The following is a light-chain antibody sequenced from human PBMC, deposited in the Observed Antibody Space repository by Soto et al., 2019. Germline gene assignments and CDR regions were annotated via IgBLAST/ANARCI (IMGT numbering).Light chain of an antibody. V-gene: IGKV1-39*01. CDR2: AAS. Sequence: DIQMTQSPSSLSTSVGDRVTITCRASQSISSYLNCYQQKPGKAPKLLIYAASSLQSGGASRFSGSGSGTDFTLTISSLKPEDFATYYCPQSYSTPRTFGQGTKVDSK. CDR1: QSISSY. CDR3: PQSYSTPRT. J-gene: IGKJ1*01.